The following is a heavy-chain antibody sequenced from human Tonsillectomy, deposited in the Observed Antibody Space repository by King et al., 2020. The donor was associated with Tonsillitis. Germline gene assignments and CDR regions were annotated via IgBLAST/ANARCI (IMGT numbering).Heavy chain of an antibody. J-gene: IGHJ3*02. CDR1: GFTVSSNY. Sequence: VQLVESGGGLIQPGGSLRLSCAASGFTVSSNYMSGVRQAPGKGLEWVSVISVKGRFTISRDNSKNTLYLQMNSLRAEDTAVYYCAREGAAAGTERIGAFDIWGQGTMVTVSS. V-gene: IGHV3-53*01. CDR2: I. CDR3: AREGAAAGTERIGAFDI. D-gene: IGHD6-13*01.